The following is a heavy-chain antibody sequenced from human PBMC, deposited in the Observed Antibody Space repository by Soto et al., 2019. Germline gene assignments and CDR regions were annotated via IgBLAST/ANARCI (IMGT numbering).Heavy chain of an antibody. CDR2: LKSDNGGA. Sequence: DSVNVSCKASGYTFTGHYMHWVRQVSGKGLEYLGWLKSDNGGAYSAPKFQGRVTFTRDTSTTTAYMELSGLRSDDTAVYFCARDLCPLGSGSACSKFCLDFWGQGPTVTVPS. CDR3: ARDLCPLGSGSACSKFCLDF. V-gene: IGHV1-2*02. CDR1: GYTFTGHY. D-gene: IGHD3-10*01. J-gene: IGHJ6*01.